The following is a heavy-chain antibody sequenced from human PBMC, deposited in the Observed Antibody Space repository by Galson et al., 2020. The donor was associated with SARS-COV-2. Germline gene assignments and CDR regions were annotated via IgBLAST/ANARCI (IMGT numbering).Heavy chain of an antibody. CDR2: IITILSVT. Sequence: SVKVSCRAPGGTFNTYVFSWVRQAPGQGLEWIGGIITILSVTHHAQKVRGRVTFTADKSTRTAYMELSSLRSDDTAVYYCARLKTDILTGYPLYYFDYWGQGTLVTVSS. D-gene: IGHD3-9*01. CDR3: ARLKTDILTGYPLYYFDY. CDR1: GGTFNTYV. V-gene: IGHV1-69*10. J-gene: IGHJ4*02.